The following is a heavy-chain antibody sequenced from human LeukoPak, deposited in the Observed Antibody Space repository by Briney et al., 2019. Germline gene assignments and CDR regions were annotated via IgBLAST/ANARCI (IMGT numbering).Heavy chain of an antibody. Sequence: GGSLRLSCAVSGFTFSGSGMHWVRQAPGKGLEWVSYISNTGSPIYYADSVKARFTISRDNAKDSLWLQMSSLRADDTAVYFCVTDWPVWWSLGTLVTVSS. J-gene: IGHJ4*02. D-gene: IGHD3-16*01. V-gene: IGHV3-48*01. CDR3: VTDWPVW. CDR2: ISNTGSPI. CDR1: GFTFSGSG.